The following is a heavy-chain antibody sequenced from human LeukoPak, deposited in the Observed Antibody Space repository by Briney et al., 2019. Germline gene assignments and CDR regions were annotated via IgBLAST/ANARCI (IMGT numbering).Heavy chain of an antibody. CDR3: ARAVEMATIYYFDY. CDR2: IYYSGST. CDR1: GGSISSYY. V-gene: IGHV4-59*01. J-gene: IGHJ4*02. Sequence: PSETLSLTCTVSGGSISSYYWSWIRQPPGKGLEWIGYIYYSGSTKYNPSLKSRVTISVDTSKSQFSLKVSSMTAADTAVYYCARAVEMATIYYFDYWGQGTLVTVSS. D-gene: IGHD5-24*01.